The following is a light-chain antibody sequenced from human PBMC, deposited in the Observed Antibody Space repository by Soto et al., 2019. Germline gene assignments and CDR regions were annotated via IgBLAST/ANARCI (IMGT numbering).Light chain of an antibody. CDR3: QQTYSRVRT. V-gene: IGKV1-39*01. CDR1: QSISDV. J-gene: IGKJ1*01. CDR2: AAS. Sequence: DIQMTQSPYSLSASVGDRVTITCRASQSISDVLNWYQQKPGKARKLLIYAASNLQGGVTSRFSGSGTGRDFTLTISSLQPEDSATYYCQQTYSRVRTFGQGTKVDIK.